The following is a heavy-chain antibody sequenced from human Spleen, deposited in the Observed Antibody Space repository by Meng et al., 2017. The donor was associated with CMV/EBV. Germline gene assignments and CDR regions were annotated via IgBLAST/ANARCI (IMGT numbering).Heavy chain of an antibody. D-gene: IGHD2-15*01. CDR3: ATKSFTTHWDWFDP. J-gene: IGHJ5*02. CDR2: FNPPGGST. Sequence: SGHTFTNYDVHWVRQAPGHGLEWMGIFNPPGGSTSYAQKFQGRVTMTRDTSTSTVYVELRSLRSEDTAVYYCATKSFTTHWDWFDPWGQGTLVTVSS. CDR1: GHTFTNYD. V-gene: IGHV1-46*01.